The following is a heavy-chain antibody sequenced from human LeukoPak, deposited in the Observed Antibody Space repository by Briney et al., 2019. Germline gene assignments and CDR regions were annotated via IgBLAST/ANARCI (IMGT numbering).Heavy chain of an antibody. V-gene: IGHV3-9*01. CDR2: ISWNSGNI. D-gene: IGHD2/OR15-2a*01. CDR3: AKDAYGGATFFYYMDV. J-gene: IGHJ6*03. CDR1: GFTFDDYA. Sequence: PGRSLRLSCAGSGFTFDDYAMYWVRQTPGKGLEWVSGISWNSGNIAYADFVGGRFTISRDNAKNSLSLQMTSLSDEDTAVYYCAKDAYGGATFFYYMDVWGKGTTVTVSS.